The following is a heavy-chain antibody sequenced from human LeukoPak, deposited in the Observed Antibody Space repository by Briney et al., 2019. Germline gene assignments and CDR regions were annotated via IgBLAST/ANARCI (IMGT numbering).Heavy chain of an antibody. CDR3: ARDEMATIGRALDY. V-gene: IGHV4-34*01. CDR2: INHSGST. J-gene: IGHJ4*02. CDR1: GGSFSGYY. Sequence: KPSETLSLTCAVYGGSFSGYYWSWIRQPPGKGLEWSGEINHSGSTNYNPSLKSRVTISVDTSKNQFSLKLSSVTAADTAVYYCARDEMATIGRALDYWGQGTLVTVSS. D-gene: IGHD5-24*01.